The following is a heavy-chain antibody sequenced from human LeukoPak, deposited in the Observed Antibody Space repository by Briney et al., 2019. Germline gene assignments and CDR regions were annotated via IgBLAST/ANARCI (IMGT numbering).Heavy chain of an antibody. CDR3: ARDSPQALAILHAFDI. CDR2: ISSSSSTI. Sequence: PGGSLRLSCAASGFTFSSYTMNWVRQAPGKGLEWVSKISSSSSTIYYADSVKGRFTISRDNAKNSLYLQMNSLRAEDTAAYYCARDSPQALAILHAFDIWGHGTMVTVSS. V-gene: IGHV3-48*01. CDR1: GFTFSSYT. J-gene: IGHJ3*02. D-gene: IGHD5-12*01.